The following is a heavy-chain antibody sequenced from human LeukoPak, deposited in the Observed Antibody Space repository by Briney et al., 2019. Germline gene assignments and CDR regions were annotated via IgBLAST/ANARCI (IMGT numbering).Heavy chain of an antibody. Sequence: SETLSLTCTVSGDSVTSGKYFWTWIRQSPGEGLEWIGYISFSGSTNYNPSLKSRVTISVDTSKNQFSLKLSSVTAADTAVYYCARAPGQIDYWGQGTLVTVSS. V-gene: IGHV4-61*01. J-gene: IGHJ4*02. CDR1: GDSVTSGKYF. CDR2: ISFSGST. D-gene: IGHD1-1*01. CDR3: ARAPGQIDY.